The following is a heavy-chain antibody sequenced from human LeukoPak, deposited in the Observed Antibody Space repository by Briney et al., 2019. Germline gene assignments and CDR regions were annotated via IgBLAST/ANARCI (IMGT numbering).Heavy chain of an antibody. Sequence: GGSLRLSCAASGFTFRNSAMSWVRRAPGTGLEWVSSIGGHVHSTYYADSVIGRFTISRDDSKNTLYLQMNSLRANDTAIYYCANHRTPDRYHWNYFDYWGQGTLVTVSS. J-gene: IGHJ4*02. D-gene: IGHD1-20*01. CDR2: IGGHVHST. CDR1: GFTFRNSA. CDR3: ANHRTPDRYHWNYFDY. V-gene: IGHV3-23*01.